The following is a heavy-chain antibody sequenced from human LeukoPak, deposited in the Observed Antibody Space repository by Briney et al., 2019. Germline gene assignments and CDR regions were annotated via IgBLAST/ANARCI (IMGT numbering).Heavy chain of an antibody. Sequence: RRSLRLSCAPSGFILDDYAMSWVRQAPGEGLEWVASISGNGYVTYYADSVRGRFTISRDNSKNTVSLEMNSLRGEDAALYHCVQNSGRVGVREVFDVWGQGEMATVS. D-gene: IGHD3-10*01. J-gene: IGHJ3*01. CDR1: GFILDDYA. CDR3: VQNSGRVGVREVFDV. CDR2: ISGNGYVT. V-gene: IGHV3-23*01.